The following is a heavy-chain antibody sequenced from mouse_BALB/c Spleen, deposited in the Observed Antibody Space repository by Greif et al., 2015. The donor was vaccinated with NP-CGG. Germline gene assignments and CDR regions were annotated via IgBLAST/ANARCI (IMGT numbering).Heavy chain of an antibody. CDR2: IYPGNSDT. J-gene: IGHJ2*01. Sequence: VQLQQSGTVLARPGASVKMSCKASGYSFTSYWMHWVKQRPGQGLEWIGAIYPGNSDTSYNQKFKGKAKLTAVTSASTAYMELSSLTNEDSAVNYCTRNYYGSSYDFDYWGQGTTLTVSS. CDR1: GYSFTSYW. V-gene: IGHV1-5*01. CDR3: TRNYYGSSYDFDY. D-gene: IGHD1-1*01.